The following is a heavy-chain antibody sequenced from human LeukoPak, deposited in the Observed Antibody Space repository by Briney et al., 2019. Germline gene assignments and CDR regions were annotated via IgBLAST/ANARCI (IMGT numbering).Heavy chain of an antibody. CDR3: ARGISITMVRGVIDY. V-gene: IGHV1-2*02. D-gene: IGHD3-10*01. CDR1: GYTFTGYY. Sequence: ASVKVSCKASGYTFTGYYMHWVRQAPGQGLEWMGWINPNSGGTNYAQKFQDRVSMTRDTSTSTVYMELSSLRSEDTAVYYCARGISITMVRGVIDYWGQGTLVTVS. J-gene: IGHJ4*02. CDR2: INPNSGGT.